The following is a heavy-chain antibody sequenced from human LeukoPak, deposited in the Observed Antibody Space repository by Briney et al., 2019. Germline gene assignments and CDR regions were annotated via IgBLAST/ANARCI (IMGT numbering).Heavy chain of an antibody. D-gene: IGHD1-26*01. CDR2: INAGNGNT. CDR1: GYTISSYA. Sequence: PLASVKVSCKASGYTISSYALHWVRQAPGQRLEWMGWINAGNGNTKYSQKFQGRVTITRDTSASTAYMELSSLTSEDSAVYYCARVGHTDYYTYGMDLWGQGTTVTVSS. CDR3: ARVGHTDYYTYGMDL. J-gene: IGHJ6*02. V-gene: IGHV1-3*01.